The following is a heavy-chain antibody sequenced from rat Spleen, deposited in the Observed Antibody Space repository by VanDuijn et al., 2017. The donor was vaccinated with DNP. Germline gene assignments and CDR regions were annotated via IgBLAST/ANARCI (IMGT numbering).Heavy chain of an antibody. J-gene: IGHJ2*01. Sequence: EVQLVESGGGLVQPGRSLKLSCAASGFTFSYYGMAWVRQAPKKGLEWVASISASGGSTSYRASVQGRFTISRDNAKSILYLQMASLRSEDTATFYCTTDFERGYWGKGVMVTVSS. D-gene: IGHD1-11*01. V-gene: IGHV5-19*01. CDR3: TTDFERGY. CDR1: GFTFSYYG. CDR2: ISASGGST.